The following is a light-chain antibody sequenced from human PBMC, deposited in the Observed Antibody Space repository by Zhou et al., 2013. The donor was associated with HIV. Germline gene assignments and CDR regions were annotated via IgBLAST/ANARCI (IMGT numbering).Light chain of an antibody. CDR2: AAS. CDR1: RGITNY. Sequence: DIQMTQSPSSLSASVGDRVTITCRASRGITNYLAWYQQRPGKVPKLLIYAASILQSGVPSRFSGSGSGTEFTLTISSLQPEDFATYYCLQHNSYPPTFGQGTKVE. J-gene: IGKJ1*01. V-gene: IGKV1-27*01. CDR3: LQHNSYPPT.